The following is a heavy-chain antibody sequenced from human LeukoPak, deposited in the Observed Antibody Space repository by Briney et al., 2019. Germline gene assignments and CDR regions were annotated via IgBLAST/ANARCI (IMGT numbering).Heavy chain of an antibody. D-gene: IGHD2-2*01. CDR1: GGSISSYY. CDR2: IYTSGST. V-gene: IGHV4-4*07. J-gene: IGHJ4*02. Sequence: ESGPTLVNPSETLSLTCTVSGGSISSYYWSWIRQPAGKGLEWIGRIYTSGSTNYNPSLKSRVTMSVDTSKNQFSLKLSSVTAADTAVYYCARGGSEYQLLFDFDYWGQGTLVTVSS. CDR3: ARGGSEYQLLFDFDY.